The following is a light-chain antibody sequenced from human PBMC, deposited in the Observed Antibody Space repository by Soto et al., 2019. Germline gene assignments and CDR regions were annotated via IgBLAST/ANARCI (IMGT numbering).Light chain of an antibody. V-gene: IGKV3-20*01. CDR3: QQYGSSPYT. CDR1: QSVSSSY. Sequence: EIVLTQSPGTLSLSPGERATLSCRASQSVSSSYLAWYQQKPGQAPRLLIYGASSRATGIPDRFSGSGSGTDFTLTSSILEPEDFADYYCQQYGSSPYTFGQGTKLEIK. J-gene: IGKJ2*01. CDR2: GAS.